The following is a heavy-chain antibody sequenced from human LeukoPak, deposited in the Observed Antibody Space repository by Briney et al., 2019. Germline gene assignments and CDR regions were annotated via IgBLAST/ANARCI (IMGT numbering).Heavy chain of an antibody. CDR2: ISSSSSYI. V-gene: IGHV3-21*01. CDR1: GFTFSSYS. Sequence: GGSLRLSCAASGFTFSSYSMNWVRQAPGQGLEWVSSISSSSSYIYYADSVKGRFTISRDNAKNSLYLQMNSLRAEDTAVYYCARPTLAAAGPASGMDVWGQGTTVTVSS. D-gene: IGHD6-13*01. J-gene: IGHJ6*02. CDR3: ARPTLAAAGPASGMDV.